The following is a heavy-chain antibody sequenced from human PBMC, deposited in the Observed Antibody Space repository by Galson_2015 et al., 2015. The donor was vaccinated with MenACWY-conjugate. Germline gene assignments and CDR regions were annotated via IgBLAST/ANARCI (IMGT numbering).Heavy chain of an antibody. V-gene: IGHV3-21*01. Sequence: SLRLSCAASGFRFSSYTFYWVRQAPGKGLEWVSAIGSSSRSIYYADSVKGRFTISRDNAKNSLYLQMNSLRAEDTAVYYCARTGAGDDIWSPDPWGQGTLVSVSS. CDR2: IGSSSRSI. D-gene: IGHD3-3*01. J-gene: IGHJ5*02. CDR1: GFRFSSYT. CDR3: ARTGAGDDIWSPDP.